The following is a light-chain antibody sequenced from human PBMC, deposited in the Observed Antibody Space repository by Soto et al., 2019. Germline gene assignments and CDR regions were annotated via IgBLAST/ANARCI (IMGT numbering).Light chain of an antibody. Sequence: DIQLTQSPSFLSASVGDRVTITCRASRDTSTNLAWYQQKPGKAPKLLIYSAFTLQSGVPSRFSGSGSGTEVRLASSSLQPEDFASDYGQLLHSNPPYFGGGTKVEIK. CDR2: SAF. CDR1: RDTSTN. J-gene: IGKJ4*01. V-gene: IGKV1-9*01. CDR3: QLLHSNPPY.